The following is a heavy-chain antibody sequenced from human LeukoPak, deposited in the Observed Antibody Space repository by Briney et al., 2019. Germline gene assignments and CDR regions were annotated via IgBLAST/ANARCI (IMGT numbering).Heavy chain of an antibody. CDR2: NYTGDTAS. D-gene: IGHD4-17*01. J-gene: IGHJ4*02. Sequence: GEALNFSCKGSGYCITYYLIGWLRHIPLKGLEWRGINYTGDTASCYRPSFHGQTTISADKYTSTADLKWSSLKATDTAMYYCARHNGDYGYFDYWGQGTLVTVSS. V-gene: IGHV5-51*01. CDR3: ARHNGDYGYFDY. CDR1: GYCITYYL.